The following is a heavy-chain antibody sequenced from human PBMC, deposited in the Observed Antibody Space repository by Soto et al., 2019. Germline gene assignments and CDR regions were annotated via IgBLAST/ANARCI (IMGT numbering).Heavy chain of an antibody. D-gene: IGHD6-19*01. CDR3: ARDRPDRWKGWVDV. CDR2: INSDGSTT. CDR1: GFTFSSYW. V-gene: IGHV3-74*01. Sequence: GGSLRLSCAASGFTFSSYWMHWVRQAPGKGLVWVSHINSDGSTTNYADSVKGRFTISRDNARNSLYLQMNSLRAEDTAVYFCARDRPDRWKGWVDVWVKGTTVTVSS. J-gene: IGHJ6*04.